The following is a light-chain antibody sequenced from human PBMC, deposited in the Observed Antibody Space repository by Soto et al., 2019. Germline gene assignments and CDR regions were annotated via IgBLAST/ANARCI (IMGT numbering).Light chain of an antibody. CDR1: QSVSSN. CDR3: QQYNKWPLIT. CDR2: GAS. V-gene: IGKV3-15*01. Sequence: EIVMTQSPATLSVSPGESATLSCRASQSVSSNLAWYQQTPGQAPRLLISGASARATGIPARLSGSGSGTEFTLTISSLQSEDFAVYYCQQYNKWPLITFGQGTRLEIK. J-gene: IGKJ5*01.